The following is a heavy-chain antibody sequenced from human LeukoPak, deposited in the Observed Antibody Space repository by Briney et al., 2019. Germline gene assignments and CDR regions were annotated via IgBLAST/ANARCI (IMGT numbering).Heavy chain of an antibody. CDR1: GFTFRGYG. CDR2: LWYDGSNE. J-gene: IGHJ6*03. CDR3: AKGMTTGPGSVYHYMDV. V-gene: IGHV3-33*06. D-gene: IGHD4-17*01. Sequence: GGSLRLSCVASGFTFRGYGMHWVRQAPGKGLEWLSLLWYDGSNEYYADSVKGRFTISRDNSKNTLYLQMNSLRAEDTAVYYCAKGMTTGPGSVYHYMDVCGKGTTVTVSS.